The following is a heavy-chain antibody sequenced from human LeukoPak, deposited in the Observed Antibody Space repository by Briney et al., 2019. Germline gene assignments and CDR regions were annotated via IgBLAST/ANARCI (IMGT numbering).Heavy chain of an antibody. CDR3: ARAPRGSGFSGGDAFDI. Sequence: GGSLRLSCTASGFTFSSYEMNWVRQAPGKGLEWVSYISSSGSTIYYADSVKGRFTISRDNAKNSLYLQMNSLRAEDTAVYYCARAPRGSGFSGGDAFDIWGQGTMVTVSS. J-gene: IGHJ3*02. V-gene: IGHV3-48*03. D-gene: IGHD6-19*01. CDR1: GFTFSSYE. CDR2: ISSSGSTI.